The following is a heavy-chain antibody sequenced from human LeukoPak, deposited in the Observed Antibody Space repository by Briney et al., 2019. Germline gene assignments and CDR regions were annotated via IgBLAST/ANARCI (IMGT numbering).Heavy chain of an antibody. CDR3: ARTWIQPYYFDF. D-gene: IGHD5-18*01. Sequence: SETLSLTCTVSGGSISSGSYFWSWIRQPAGKGLEWIGRIYTSGNTNYNPSPKSRVTISVDTSKNQFSLNLSSVTAADTAVYYCARTWIQPYYFDFWGQGILVTVSS. CDR2: IYTSGNT. V-gene: IGHV4-61*02. J-gene: IGHJ4*02. CDR1: GGSISSGSYF.